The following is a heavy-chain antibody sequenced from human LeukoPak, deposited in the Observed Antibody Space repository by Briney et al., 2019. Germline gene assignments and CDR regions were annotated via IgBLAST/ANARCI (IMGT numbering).Heavy chain of an antibody. CDR2: IYHSGYA. J-gene: IGHJ4*02. CDR1: GGSVSSNY. Sequence: PAETLSLTCSVSGGSVSSNYWAWLRQPPVKGPKWIGYIYHSGYAKYNPSFKSRVTMSVDTSKSQFSLQLTSVTAADTAVYYCARHNIASDGARLFDFWGRGTLVAVSS. V-gene: IGHV4-59*08. D-gene: IGHD4-17*01. CDR3: ARHNIASDGARLFDF.